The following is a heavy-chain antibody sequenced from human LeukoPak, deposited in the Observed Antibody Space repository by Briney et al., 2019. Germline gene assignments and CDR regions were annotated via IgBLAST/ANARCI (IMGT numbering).Heavy chain of an antibody. CDR2: ISGSGGTT. Sequence: PGGSLRLSCAASGFTFSRYGMSWVRQAPGKGLEWVSVISGSGGTTYYADSVKGRFSISRDNAKNTLYLQMNSLRAEDTAVYYCAALDNGRDYWGQGTLVTVSS. V-gene: IGHV3-23*01. J-gene: IGHJ4*02. CDR3: AALDNGRDY. CDR1: GFTFSRYG. D-gene: IGHD1-14*01.